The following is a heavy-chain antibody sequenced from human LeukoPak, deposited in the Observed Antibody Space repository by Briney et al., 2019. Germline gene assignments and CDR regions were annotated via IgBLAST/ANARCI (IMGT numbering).Heavy chain of an antibody. Sequence: ASVKVSCKASGYTFTGYYMHRVRQAPGQGLEWMGWINPNSGGTNYAQKFQGRVTMTRDTSISTAYMELSRLRSDDTAVYYCAKYGYSGYGYDYWGQGTLVTVSS. CDR2: INPNSGGT. CDR3: AKYGYSGYGYDY. J-gene: IGHJ4*02. CDR1: GYTFTGYY. D-gene: IGHD5-12*01. V-gene: IGHV1-2*02.